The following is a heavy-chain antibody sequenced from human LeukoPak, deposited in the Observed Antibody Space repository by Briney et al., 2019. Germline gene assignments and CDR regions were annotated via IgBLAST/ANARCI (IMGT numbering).Heavy chain of an antibody. V-gene: IGHV4-34*01. J-gene: IGHJ4*02. Sequence: KPSETLSLTCAVYGGSFSGYYWSWIRQPPGKGLEWIGEINHSGSTNYNPSLKSRVTISVDTSKNQSSLKLSSVTAADTAVYYCARSVGATWYYFTTGAREPWSPSPQ. CDR1: GGSFSGYY. D-gene: IGHD2-8*02. CDR3: ARSVGATWYYFTT. CDR2: INHSGST.